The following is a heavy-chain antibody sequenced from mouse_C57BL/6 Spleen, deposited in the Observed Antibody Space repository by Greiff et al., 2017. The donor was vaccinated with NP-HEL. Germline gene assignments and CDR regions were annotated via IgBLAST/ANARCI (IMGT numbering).Heavy chain of an antibody. CDR2: IYPGDGDT. J-gene: IGHJ1*03. Sequence: VQLQQSGPELVKPGASVKISCKASGYAFSSSWMNWVKQRPGKGLEWIGRIYPGDGDTNYNGKFKGKATLTADKSSSTAYMQLRSLTSEDSAVYFCARERDGYFDVWGTGTTVTVSS. D-gene: IGHD3-3*01. CDR3: ARERDGYFDV. V-gene: IGHV1-82*01. CDR1: GYAFSSSW.